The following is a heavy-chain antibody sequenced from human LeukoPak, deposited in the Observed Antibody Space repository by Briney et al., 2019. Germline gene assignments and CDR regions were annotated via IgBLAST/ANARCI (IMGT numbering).Heavy chain of an antibody. CDR3: ARRKGAKDLSFDY. D-gene: IGHD3-16*02. CDR1: GYTFTSYG. CDR2: INPSGGST. J-gene: IGHJ4*02. Sequence: ASVKVSCKASGYTFTSYGISWVRQAPGQGLEWMGIINPSGGSTSYAQKFQGRVTMTRDTSTSTVYMELSSLRSEDTAVYYCARRKGAKDLSFDYWGQGTLVTVSS. V-gene: IGHV1-46*01.